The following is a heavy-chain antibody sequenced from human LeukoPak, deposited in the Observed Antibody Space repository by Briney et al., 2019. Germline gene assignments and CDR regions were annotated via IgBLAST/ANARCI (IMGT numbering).Heavy chain of an antibody. Sequence: GGSLRLSCAASGFTFSSYAMHWVRQAPGKGLEWVAVISYDGSNKYYADSVKGRFTISRDNSKNTLYLQMNSLRAEDTAVYYCARDLGRVLEMATNDYWGQGTLVTVSS. D-gene: IGHD5-24*01. CDR3: ARDLGRVLEMATNDY. J-gene: IGHJ4*02. CDR2: ISYDGSNK. V-gene: IGHV3-30-3*01. CDR1: GFTFSSYA.